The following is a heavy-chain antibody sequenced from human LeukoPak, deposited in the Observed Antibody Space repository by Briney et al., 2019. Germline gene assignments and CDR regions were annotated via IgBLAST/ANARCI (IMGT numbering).Heavy chain of an antibody. V-gene: IGHV4-4*07. CDR3: ARGDGYYRFDP. D-gene: IGHD5-24*01. J-gene: IGHJ5*02. CDR2: IYISETT. CDR1: GGSISSYY. Sequence: SETLSLTCTISGGSISSYYWGWIRQPAGKGLEWIGRIYISETTNYNPSLKSRVTMSVDTSRDQFSLKLSSVTAADTAVYYCARGDGYYRFDPWGQGTLVTVSS.